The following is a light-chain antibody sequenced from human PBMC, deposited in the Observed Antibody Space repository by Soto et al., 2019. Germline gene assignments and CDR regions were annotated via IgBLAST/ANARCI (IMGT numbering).Light chain of an antibody. Sequence: QSVLTQPPSVSAAPGQKVTISCSGSSSNIGNNYVSWYQQLPGTAPKLLIYDNNMRPSGIPDRFSGSKSGASATLGITGLQAGDEADYYCGAWHSSLSAGVFGRGTKLTVL. V-gene: IGLV1-51*01. CDR2: DNN. CDR3: GAWHSSLSAGV. J-gene: IGLJ2*01. CDR1: SSNIGNNY.